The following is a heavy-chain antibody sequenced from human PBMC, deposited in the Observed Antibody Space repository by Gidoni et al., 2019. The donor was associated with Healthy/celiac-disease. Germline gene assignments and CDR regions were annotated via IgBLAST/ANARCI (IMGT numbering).Heavy chain of an antibody. CDR3: AKLSQDIVVVPAAMPNWFDP. J-gene: IGHJ5*02. CDR1: GFTFSSNA. CDR2: ISGSCGST. D-gene: IGHD2-2*01. Sequence: GQLLASGGGVVQPGGSLRLSCAASGFTFSSNAMSWVRQAPGKGLAWVSSISGSCGSTYYADSVKGRFTISRDNSKNTLYLQMNSLRAEDTAVYYFAKLSQDIVVVPAAMPNWFDPWGQGTLVTVSS. V-gene: IGHV3-23*01.